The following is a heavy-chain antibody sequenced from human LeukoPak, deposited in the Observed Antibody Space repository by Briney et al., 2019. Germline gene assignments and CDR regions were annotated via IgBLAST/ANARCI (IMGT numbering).Heavy chain of an antibody. CDR1: GFTFGSYA. Sequence: GGSLRLSCAAYGFTFGSYAMHWVRQAPGKGLEWVAVISYDGSNKYYADSVKGRFTISRDNSKNTLYLQVNSLRAEDTAVYYCARGPRGGYNWFDPWGQGTLVTVSS. CDR3: ARGPRGGYNWFDP. CDR2: ISYDGSNK. D-gene: IGHD3-10*01. J-gene: IGHJ5*02. V-gene: IGHV3-30-3*01.